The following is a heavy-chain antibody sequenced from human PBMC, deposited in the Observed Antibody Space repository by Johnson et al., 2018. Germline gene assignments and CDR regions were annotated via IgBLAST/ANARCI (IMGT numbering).Heavy chain of an antibody. CDR3: ARDSSMIRGVIRYGMDD. Sequence: QVQLVESGGGVVQPGRSLRLSCAASGFTFSDYGMHWVRQAPGKGLEWVAVIWYDGSSKYYVASVKGRFTISRDNPKNTLYLQMNSLRAEDTAISYCARDSSMIRGVIRYGMDDWGQGTTVTVSS. J-gene: IGHJ6*02. D-gene: IGHD3-10*01. CDR1: GFTFSDYG. V-gene: IGHV3-33*01. CDR2: IWYDGSSK.